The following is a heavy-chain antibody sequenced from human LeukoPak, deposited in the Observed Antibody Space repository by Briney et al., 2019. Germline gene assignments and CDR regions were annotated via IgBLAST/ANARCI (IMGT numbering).Heavy chain of an antibody. Sequence: GGSLRLSCAASGFTFSSSSMSWVRQTPGKGLEWVAGVSGSGTTAYSTDSLKGRFIISRDNFKNMLYLQMKNLRAEDTAIYYCVKDPRVAEVIGGLFDSWGQGTLVTVSS. J-gene: IGHJ4*02. CDR1: GFTFSSSS. CDR2: VSGSGTTA. V-gene: IGHV3-23*01. D-gene: IGHD3-10*01. CDR3: VKDPRVAEVIGGLFDS.